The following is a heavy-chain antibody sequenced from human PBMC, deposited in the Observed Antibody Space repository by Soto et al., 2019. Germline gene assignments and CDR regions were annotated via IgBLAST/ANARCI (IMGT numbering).Heavy chain of an antibody. V-gene: IGHV4-4*07. CDR2: IYTIGTT. J-gene: IGHJ6*02. CDR1: GGSIRSYY. CDR3: AREGSSGSGMDV. D-gene: IGHD6-25*01. Sequence: QVQLQQSGPGLVKPSETLILTCTVSGGSIRSYYWSWIRQPAGKALEWIGRIYTIGTTNYNPSLKSLVTLLLDTSKNQFALDLSSVTDADTAVYYWAREGSSGSGMDVWGQGTTVTVSS.